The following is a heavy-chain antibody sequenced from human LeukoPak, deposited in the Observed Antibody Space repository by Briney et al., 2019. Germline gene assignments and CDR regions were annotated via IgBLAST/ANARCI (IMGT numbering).Heavy chain of an antibody. J-gene: IGHJ5*02. D-gene: IGHD6-13*01. CDR3: AKLQRIAAAGEDWFDP. V-gene: IGHV3-23*01. CDR1: GFTFSNYA. CDR2: ISASGGGT. Sequence: GGSLRLSCAASGFTFSNYAMSWVRQAPGQGLEWVSGISASGGGTYYADSVKVRFTISRDNSKNTLYLQMNSLRAEDTAVYCCAKLQRIAAAGEDWFDPWGQGTLVTVSS.